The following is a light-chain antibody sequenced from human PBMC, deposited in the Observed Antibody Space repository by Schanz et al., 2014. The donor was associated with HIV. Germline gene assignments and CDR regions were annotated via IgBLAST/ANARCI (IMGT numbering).Light chain of an antibody. CDR2: DAS. Sequence: EIVMTQSPGTLSLSPGERATLSCRASQSVSTYLAWYQQKPGQAPRLLIYDASNRATGIPARFSGSGSGTVFPLTISRLEPDDFAVYYCHHYGDSRATYGGGTEVDI. CDR3: HHYGDSRAT. CDR1: QSVSTY. J-gene: IGKJ4*02. V-gene: IGKV3-20*01.